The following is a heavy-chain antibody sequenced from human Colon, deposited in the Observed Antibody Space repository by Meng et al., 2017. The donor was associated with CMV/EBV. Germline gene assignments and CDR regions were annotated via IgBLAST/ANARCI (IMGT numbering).Heavy chain of an antibody. J-gene: IGHJ3*02. Sequence: SETLSLTCAVYGGSFSGYYWSWIRQLPGKGLEWIGEINHSGSTNYNPSLKSRVTISVDTSKNQFSLKLSSVTAADTAVYYCARRPITIFGVVQAFDIWGQGTMVTVSS. CDR2: INHSGST. D-gene: IGHD3-3*01. V-gene: IGHV4-34*01. CDR1: GGSFSGYY. CDR3: ARRPITIFGVVQAFDI.